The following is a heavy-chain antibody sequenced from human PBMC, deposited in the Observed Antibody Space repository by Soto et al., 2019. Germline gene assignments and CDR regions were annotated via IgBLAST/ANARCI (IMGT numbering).Heavy chain of an antibody. Sequence: TSVKVSCKASGGTFSSYAISWVRQAPGQGLEWMGGIIPIFGTANYAQKFQGRVTITADESTSTAYMELSSLRSEDTAVYYCARDITISGYYYEGFDYWGQGSLLTVSS. CDR2: IIPIFGTA. J-gene: IGHJ4*02. CDR1: GGTFSSYA. V-gene: IGHV1-69*13. CDR3: ARDITISGYYYEGFDY. D-gene: IGHD3-22*01.